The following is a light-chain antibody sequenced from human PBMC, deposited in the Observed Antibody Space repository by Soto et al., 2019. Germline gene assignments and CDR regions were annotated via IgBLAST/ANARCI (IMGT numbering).Light chain of an antibody. CDR1: KNDIGVYDF. Sequence: QSVLTQSPSASGSPGQSVTISCTGTKNDIGVYDFVSWYQHHPGKAPRLIIYEVVQRPSGVPDRFSGSKSGNTASLTVSGLQAAAEADYFCKSYAGSNTYVFGSGTKLTVL. V-gene: IGLV2-8*01. J-gene: IGLJ1*01. CDR2: EVV. CDR3: KSYAGSNTYV.